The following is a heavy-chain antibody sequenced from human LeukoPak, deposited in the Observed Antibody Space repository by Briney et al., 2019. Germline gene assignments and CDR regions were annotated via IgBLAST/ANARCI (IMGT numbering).Heavy chain of an antibody. D-gene: IGHD5-24*01. J-gene: IGHJ4*02. CDR1: GYTFTSYY. V-gene: IGHV1-46*01. CDR3: ARDQGQGEMATIPDY. CDR2: INPSGGST. Sequence: ASVKVSCKASGYTFTSYYMHWVRQAPGQGLEWMGIINPSGGSTSYAQKFQGRVTMTRDTSTSTVYMELSSLRSEDTAVYYCARDQGQGEMATIPDYWGQGTLVTVSS.